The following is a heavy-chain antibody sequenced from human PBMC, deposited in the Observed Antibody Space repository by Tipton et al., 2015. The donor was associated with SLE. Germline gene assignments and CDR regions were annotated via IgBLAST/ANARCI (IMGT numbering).Heavy chain of an antibody. D-gene: IGHD2-15*01. CDR2: ISWNSGSI. J-gene: IGHJ4*02. V-gene: IGHV3-9*01. Sequence: SLRLSCAASGFTFDDYAMHWVRQAPGKGLEWVSGISWNSGSIGYADSVKGRFTISRDNAKNSLYLQMNSLRAEDTALYYCAPVVVGYWGQGTLVTVSS. CDR1: GFTFDDYA. CDR3: APVVVGY.